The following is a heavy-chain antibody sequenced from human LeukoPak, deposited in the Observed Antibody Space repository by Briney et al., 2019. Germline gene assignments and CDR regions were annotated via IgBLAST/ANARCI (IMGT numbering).Heavy chain of an antibody. CDR1: GGSISYYY. Sequence: SETLSLTCTVSGGSISYYYWSWIRQPPGKGLEWIGYIYYSGSTNYNPSLKSRVTISVDTSKNQFSLNLTSVITADTAVYYCARLRDALDVWGQGTMVTVSS. CDR3: ARLRDALDV. CDR2: IYYSGST. J-gene: IGHJ3*01. V-gene: IGHV4-59*01.